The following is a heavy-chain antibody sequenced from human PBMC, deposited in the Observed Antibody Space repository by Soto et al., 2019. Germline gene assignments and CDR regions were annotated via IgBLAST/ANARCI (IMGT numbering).Heavy chain of an antibody. CDR1: GFTFSSHW. D-gene: IGHD3-3*01. CDR3: SREGLGGWKGLDV. CDR2: INSDGTFR. V-gene: IGHV3-74*01. J-gene: IGHJ6*02. Sequence: EVQLVESGGGLVQPGGSLRLSCAASGFTFSSHWMHWVRQVPGKGLTWVSHINSDGTFRRDADSVRGRFTISRDNAKNTMYLQMNSLGVEDTAIYYCSREGLGGWKGLDVWGQGTTVTVSS.